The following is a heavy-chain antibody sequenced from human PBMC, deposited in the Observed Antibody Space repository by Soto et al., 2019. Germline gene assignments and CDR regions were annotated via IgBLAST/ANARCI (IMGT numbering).Heavy chain of an antibody. D-gene: IGHD2-2*02. CDR2: INPNSGGT. CDR3: ARELVVPAAITDYYYGMDV. J-gene: IGHJ6*02. V-gene: IGHV1-2*02. Sequence: ASVKVSCKASGYTLTGYYMHWVRQAPGQGLEWMGWINPNSGGTNYAQKFQGRVTMTRDTSISTAYMELSRLRSDDTAVYYCARELVVPAAITDYYYGMDVWGQGTTVTVSS. CDR1: GYTLTGYY.